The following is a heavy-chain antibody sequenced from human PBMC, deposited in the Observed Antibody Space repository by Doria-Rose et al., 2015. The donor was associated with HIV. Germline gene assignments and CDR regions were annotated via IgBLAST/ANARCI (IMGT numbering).Heavy chain of an antibody. Sequence: SGPVLVKPTETLTLTCTVSGVSLSSPGMGVSWIRQPPGKALEWLATIFSDDERCYKTSLKSRLTISRVTYKSQVFLTMTDMDPVDTATYYCARIKSSRWYHKYYFDFWGQGTLVIVSA. CDR1: GVSLSSPGMG. J-gene: IGHJ4*02. CDR2: IFSDDER. V-gene: IGHV2-26*01. CDR3: ARIKSSRWYHKYYFDF. D-gene: IGHD6-13*01.